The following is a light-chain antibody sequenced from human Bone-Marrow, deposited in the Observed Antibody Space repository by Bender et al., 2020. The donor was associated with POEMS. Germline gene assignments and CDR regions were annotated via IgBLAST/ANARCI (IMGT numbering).Light chain of an antibody. CDR2: EVS. CDR3: CSFAINFIWV. J-gene: IGLJ3*02. CDR1: SSDV. V-gene: IGLV2-23*02. Sequence: QSALTQPASVSGSPGQSINISCTETSSDVSWYQHHPGKAPKLIIYEVSRRPSGVSYRFSGSKSGNTASLTISGLQAEDEADYYCCSFAINFIWVFGGGTKVTVL.